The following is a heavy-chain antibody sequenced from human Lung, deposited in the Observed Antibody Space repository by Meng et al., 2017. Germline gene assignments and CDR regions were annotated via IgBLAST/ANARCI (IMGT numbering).Heavy chain of an antibody. J-gene: IGHJ5*02. D-gene: IGHD6-19*01. CDR3: ARGDQPWPHRFDP. V-gene: IGHV1-3*01. CDR1: GYTFTNYA. Sequence: QVQLVQPGADVKTPGASGSLYCMASGYTFTNYAIHWVPQAPGQRLEWMGWITAGNGNTKYSQKFQGRVTIIRDTSASTVYMELSSLRSEDTAVYYCARGDQPWPHRFDPWGQGTLVTVSS. CDR2: ITAGNGNT.